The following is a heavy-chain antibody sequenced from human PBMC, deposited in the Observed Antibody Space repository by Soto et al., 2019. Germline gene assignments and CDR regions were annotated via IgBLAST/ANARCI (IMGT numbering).Heavy chain of an antibody. D-gene: IGHD2-15*01. J-gene: IGHJ3*01. Sequence: GGSLRLSCAASGFTFSSYTMSWVRQAPGKGLEWVSGVSGTGTRTYYADSVKGRFTISRDNSESTLSLQMNSLRDEDTAVYYCEKDPNRDILGGFEFGGQGTMVTVSS. CDR1: GFTFSSYT. V-gene: IGHV3-23*01. CDR2: VSGTGTRT. CDR3: EKDPNRDILGGFEF.